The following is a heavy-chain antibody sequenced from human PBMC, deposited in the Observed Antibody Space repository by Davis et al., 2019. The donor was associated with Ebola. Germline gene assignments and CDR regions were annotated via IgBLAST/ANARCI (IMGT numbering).Heavy chain of an antibody. Sequence: PGGSLRLSCAASGFTFSYYWMHWVRQAPGKGLVWVSRINSDGSSTSYADSVKGRFTISRDYAKNTLYLRMNSLRAEDTAVYYCARAGYYYDSSGNDYWGQGTLVTVSS. CDR2: INSDGSST. D-gene: IGHD3-22*01. V-gene: IGHV3-74*01. J-gene: IGHJ4*02. CDR3: ARAGYYYDSSGNDY. CDR1: GFTFSYYW.